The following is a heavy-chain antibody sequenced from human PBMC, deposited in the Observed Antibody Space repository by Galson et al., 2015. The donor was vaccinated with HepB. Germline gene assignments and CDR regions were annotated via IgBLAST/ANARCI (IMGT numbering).Heavy chain of an antibody. CDR1: GFTFSDYY. V-gene: IGHV3-11*05. CDR3: ARDGDGGDMRNAFDI. J-gene: IGHJ3*02. D-gene: IGHD2-21*01. CDR2: ISSSSSYT. Sequence: SLRLSCAASGFTFSDYYMSWIRQAPGKGLEWVSYISSSSSYTNYADSVKGRFTISRDNAKNSLYLQMNSLRAEDTAVYYCARDGDGGDMRNAFDIWGQGTMVTVSS.